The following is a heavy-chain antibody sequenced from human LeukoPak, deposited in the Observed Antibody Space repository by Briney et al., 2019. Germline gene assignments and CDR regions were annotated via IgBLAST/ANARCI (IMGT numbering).Heavy chain of an antibody. V-gene: IGHV3-74*01. J-gene: IGHJ5*01. D-gene: IGHD3-9*01. CDR1: GFTFGNYW. CDR2: IKGDGSHT. Sequence: GGSLRLSCAASGFTFGNYWMHWVRQAPGKGLVWVSRIKGDGSHTIYADSVKGRFTISRDNAKNTLYLQMKSLRAEDTAVYYCVRDWDHFDFDSWGQGTLVTVSS. CDR3: VRDWDHFDFDS.